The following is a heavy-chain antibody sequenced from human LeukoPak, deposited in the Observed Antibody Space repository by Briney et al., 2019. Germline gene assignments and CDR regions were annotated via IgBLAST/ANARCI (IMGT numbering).Heavy chain of an antibody. Sequence: ASVKVSCKASGYTFTSYAMHWVRQAPGQRLEWMGWINAGNGNTKYSQKFQGRVTITRGTSASTAYMELSSLRSEDTAVYYCARDRWGCSSTSCYYNWFDPWGQGTLVTVSS. CDR1: GYTFTSYA. CDR2: INAGNGNT. V-gene: IGHV1-3*01. CDR3: ARDRWGCSSTSCYYNWFDP. D-gene: IGHD2-2*01. J-gene: IGHJ5*02.